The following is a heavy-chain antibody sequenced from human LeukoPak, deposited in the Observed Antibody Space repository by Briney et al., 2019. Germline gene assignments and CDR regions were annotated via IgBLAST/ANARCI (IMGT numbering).Heavy chain of an antibody. D-gene: IGHD4-17*01. CDR3: ARHVGLDMTTVTIDY. J-gene: IGHJ4*02. CDR2: IYPGDSDT. Sequence: GESLKISCKGSGYSFTSYWIGWVRRMPGKGLEWMGIIYPGDSDTRYSPSFQGQVTISADKSISTAYLQWSGLKASDTAMYYCARHVGLDMTTVTIDYWGQGTLVTVSS. V-gene: IGHV5-51*01. CDR1: GYSFTSYW.